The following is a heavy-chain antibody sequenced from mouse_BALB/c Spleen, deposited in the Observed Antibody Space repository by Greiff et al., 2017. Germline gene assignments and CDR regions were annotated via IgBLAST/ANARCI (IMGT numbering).Heavy chain of an antibody. CDR3: ARRGSLYYFDY. CDR1: GYTFSSYW. V-gene: IGHV1-9*01. J-gene: IGHJ2*01. CDR2: ILPGSGST. Sequence: QVQLQQSGAELMKPGASVKISCKATGYTFSSYWIEWVKQRPGHGLEWIGEILPGSGSTNYNEKFKGKATFTADTSSNTAYMQLSSLTSEDSAVYYCARRGSLYYFDYWGQGTTLTVSA.